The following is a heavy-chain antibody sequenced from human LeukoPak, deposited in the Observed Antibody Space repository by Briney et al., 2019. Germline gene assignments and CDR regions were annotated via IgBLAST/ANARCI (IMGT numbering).Heavy chain of an antibody. CDR2: IYSGGST. V-gene: IGHV3-53*01. CDR3: ARGLYDFWSGYMAFDY. J-gene: IGHJ4*02. CDR1: GFTVSSNY. Sequence: PGGSLRLSCAASGFTVSSNYMSWVRQAPGKGLEWVSVIYSGGSTYYADSVKGRFTIFRDNSKNTLYLQMNSLRAEDTAVYYCARGLYDFWSGYMAFDYWGQGTLVTVSS. D-gene: IGHD3-3*01.